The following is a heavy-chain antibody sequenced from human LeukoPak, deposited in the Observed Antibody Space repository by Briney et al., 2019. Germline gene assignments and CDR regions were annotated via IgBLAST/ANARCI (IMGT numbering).Heavy chain of an antibody. CDR1: GFTCSNFW. Sequence: GGSLRLSCAAAGFTCSNFWMMWVRQAPGKGLEWVANIKQDGTEKHCVDSVEGRFTIPRDNAKNSLYLQMNNLRVEDTAMYYCASGWGPMVVSYWGQGTLVTVSS. J-gene: IGHJ4*02. V-gene: IGHV3-7*01. CDR2: IKQDGTEK. D-gene: IGHD2-15*01. CDR3: ASGWGPMVVSY.